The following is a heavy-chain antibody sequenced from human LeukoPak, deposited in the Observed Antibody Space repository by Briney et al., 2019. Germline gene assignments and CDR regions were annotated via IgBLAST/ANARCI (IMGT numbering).Heavy chain of an antibody. CDR1: GYTFTSYG. D-gene: IGHD3-10*01. V-gene: IGHV1-18*01. CDR3: ASYPFYGSGRNYYYYYGMDV. J-gene: IGHJ6*02. CDR2: ISAYNGNT. Sequence: ASVKVSCKASGYTFTSYGISWVRQAPGQGLEWMGWISAYNGNTNYAQKLQGRVTMTTDTSTSTAYMELRSLTSDDTAVYYCASYPFYGSGRNYYYYYGMDVWGQGTTVTVSS.